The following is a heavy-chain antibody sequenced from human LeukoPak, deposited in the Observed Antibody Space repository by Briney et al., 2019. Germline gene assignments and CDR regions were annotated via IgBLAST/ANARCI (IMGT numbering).Heavy chain of an antibody. CDR1: GFTFSGAA. D-gene: IGHD3-22*01. J-gene: IGHJ4*02. V-gene: IGHV3-23*01. Sequence: GGSLRLSCAVSGFTFSGAAMSWVRQAPGKGLEWVSLISSSGSSTYYADSVKGRFTISRDDSKNTLYLQMNSLRAEDTAVYYCAKDHSSGYYYFDYWGQGTLVTASS. CDR2: ISSSGSST. CDR3: AKDHSSGYYYFDY.